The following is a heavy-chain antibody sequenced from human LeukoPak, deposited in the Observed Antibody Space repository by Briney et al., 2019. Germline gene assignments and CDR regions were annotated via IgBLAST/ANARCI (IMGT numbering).Heavy chain of an antibody. V-gene: IGHV4-4*07. CDR2: IYTSGST. J-gene: IGHJ4*02. D-gene: IGHD6-6*01. Sequence: SETLSLTCTVSGGSISSYYWSWIRQPAGKGLEWIGRIYTSGSTNYNPSLKSRVTMSVDTSKNQFSLKLSSVTAADTAMYYCAREVSSIAARFCDYWGQGTLVTVSS. CDR1: GGSISSYY. CDR3: AREVSSIAARFCDY.